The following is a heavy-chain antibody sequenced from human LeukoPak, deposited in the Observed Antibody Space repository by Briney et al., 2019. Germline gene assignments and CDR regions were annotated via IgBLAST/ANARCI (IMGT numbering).Heavy chain of an antibody. CDR1: GGSISSYY. J-gene: IGHJ3*02. D-gene: IGHD6-19*01. CDR2: IYYSGST. Sequence: SETLSLTCTVPGGSISSYYWSWIRQPPGKGLEWIGYIYYSGSTNYNPSLKSRVTISVDTSKNQFSLKLSSVTAADTAVYYCAREERIAVAGDDAFDIWGQGTMVTVSS. CDR3: AREERIAVAGDDAFDI. V-gene: IGHV4-59*01.